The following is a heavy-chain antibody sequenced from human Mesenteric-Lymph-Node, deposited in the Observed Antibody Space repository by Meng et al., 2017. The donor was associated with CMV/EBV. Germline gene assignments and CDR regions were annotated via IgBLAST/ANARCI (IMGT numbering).Heavy chain of an antibody. CDR1: GFTFSSYW. J-gene: IGHJ6*02. V-gene: IGHV3-7*01. CDR2: IKQDGSEK. Sequence: GGPLRLSCAASGFTFSSYWMSWVRQAPGKGLEWVANIKQDGSEKYYVDSVKGRFTISRDNAKNSLYLQMNSLRAEDTAVYYCARTYPKGLYGMDVWGQGTTVTVSS. CDR3: ARTYPKGLYGMDV.